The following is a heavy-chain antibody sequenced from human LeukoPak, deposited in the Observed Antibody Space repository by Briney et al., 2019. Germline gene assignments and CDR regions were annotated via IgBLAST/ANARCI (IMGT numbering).Heavy chain of an antibody. CDR2: IYSGGNT. CDR3: ARDDRDVLDSRHYYAMDV. D-gene: IGHD2-21*02. J-gene: IGHJ6*02. CDR1: GFTFSSYA. V-gene: IGHV3-66*01. Sequence: GGSLRLSCAASGFTFSSYAMSWVRQAPGKGLEWVSIIYSGGNTYYADSVKGRFTISRDNSKNTLYLQMNSLRAEDTAVYYCARDDRDVLDSRHYYAMDVWGQGTTVTVSS.